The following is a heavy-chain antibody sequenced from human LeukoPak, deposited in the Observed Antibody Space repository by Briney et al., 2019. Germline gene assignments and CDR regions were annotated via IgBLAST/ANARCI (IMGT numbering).Heavy chain of an antibody. V-gene: IGHV1-46*01. Sequence: ASVKVSCKASGYTFTSYYMHWVRQAPGQGLEWMGIINPSGGSTSYAQKFQGRVTMTRDTSTSTVYMELSSLRSEDTAVYYCARGPYPYCSSTSCPFDYWGQGTLVTVSS. D-gene: IGHD2-2*01. CDR3: ARGPYPYCSSTSCPFDY. CDR2: INPSGGST. CDR1: GYTFTSYY. J-gene: IGHJ4*02.